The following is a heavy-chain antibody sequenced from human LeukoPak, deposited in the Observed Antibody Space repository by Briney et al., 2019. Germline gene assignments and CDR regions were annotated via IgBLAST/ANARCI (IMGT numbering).Heavy chain of an antibody. V-gene: IGHV3-9*01. CDR3: AKDPDALLGAFDI. D-gene: IGHD2-15*01. CDR2: ISWNSGSI. J-gene: IGHJ3*02. Sequence: GGSLRLSCAASGFTFDDYAMHWVRQAPGKGLEWVSGISWNSGSIGYADSVKGRFTISRDNAKNSLYLQMNSLRAEDTALYYCAKDPDALLGAFDIWGQGTMVTVSS. CDR1: GFTFDDYA.